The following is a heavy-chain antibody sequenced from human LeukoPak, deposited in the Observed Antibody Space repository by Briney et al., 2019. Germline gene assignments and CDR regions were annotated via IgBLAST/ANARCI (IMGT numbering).Heavy chain of an antibody. J-gene: IGHJ4*02. CDR1: GGTFSSYA. Sequence: ASVKVSCKASGGTFSSYAISWVRQAPGQGLEWRGIINPSGGSTSYAQKFQGRVTMTRDTSTSTVYMELSSLRSEDTAVYYCARTNILAGYRLPDYWGQGTLVTVSS. V-gene: IGHV1-46*01. CDR3: ARTNILAGYRLPDY. CDR2: INPSGGST. D-gene: IGHD3-9*01.